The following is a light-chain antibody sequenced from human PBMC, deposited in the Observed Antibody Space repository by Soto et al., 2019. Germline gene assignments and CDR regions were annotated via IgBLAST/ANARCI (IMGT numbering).Light chain of an antibody. V-gene: IGKV3-20*01. CDR1: QSVDSNF. J-gene: IGKJ2*01. CDR2: GSS. CDR3: QHYGRSPLLYT. Sequence: EIVLTQSPGTLSLSPGERATLFCRTSQSVDSNFLAWYQQKPGQAPRLLVYGSSARAAGVPARFLGSGSGTDFTRTITRLEPEDFAVYFCQHYGRSPLLYTFGQGTKLVVK.